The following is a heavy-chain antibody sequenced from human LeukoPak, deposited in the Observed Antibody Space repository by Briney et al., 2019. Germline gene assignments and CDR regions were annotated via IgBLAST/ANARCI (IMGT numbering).Heavy chain of an antibody. J-gene: IGHJ4*02. CDR1: GGSISSGSYY. V-gene: IGHV4-61*02. Sequence: PSQTLSLTCTVSGGSISSGSYYWSWIRHPAGKGLEWIGRIYTSGSTNYNPSLKSRVTISVDTSKNQFSLKLSSVTAADTAVYYCAREGVSWYYDFWSGYLIDYWGQGTLVTVSS. CDR3: AREGVSWYYDFWSGYLIDY. CDR2: IYTSGST. D-gene: IGHD3-3*01.